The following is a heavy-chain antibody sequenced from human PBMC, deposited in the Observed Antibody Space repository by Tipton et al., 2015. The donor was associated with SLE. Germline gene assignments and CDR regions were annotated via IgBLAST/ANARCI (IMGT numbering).Heavy chain of an antibody. CDR2: IYHSGNT. V-gene: IGHV4-39*07. D-gene: IGHD1-26*01. CDR3: AREIGGGSNDY. J-gene: IGHJ4*02. Sequence: TLSLTCTVSGGSISSGSHYWGWIRQSPGKGLEWIGSIYHSGNTYYNPSLQSRVTISQDTSKNLFSLKLTSVTAADTAVYYCAREIGGGSNDYWGQGTLVTVSS. CDR1: GGSISSGSHY.